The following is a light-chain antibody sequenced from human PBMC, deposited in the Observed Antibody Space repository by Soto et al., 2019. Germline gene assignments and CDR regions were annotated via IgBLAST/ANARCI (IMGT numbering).Light chain of an antibody. J-gene: IGKJ1*01. CDR1: QSIRNW. Sequence: DIQMTQSPSTLSASVGDRVTITCRASQSIRNWLAWYQDKPGKAPKLLIYGASSLESGVPSSFSGSGSGTEFTLTIDGLQPDDFATYYCQHYNAFPWPFGQGTKVEIK. CDR3: QHYNAFPWP. CDR2: GAS. V-gene: IGKV1-5*01.